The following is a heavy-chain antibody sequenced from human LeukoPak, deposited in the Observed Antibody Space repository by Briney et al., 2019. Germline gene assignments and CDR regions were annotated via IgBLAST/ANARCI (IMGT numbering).Heavy chain of an antibody. J-gene: IGHJ3*02. CDR2: IYHSGST. D-gene: IGHD2-2*01. CDR1: GGSISSGGYS. V-gene: IGHV4-30-2*01. Sequence: PQTLSLTCAVSGGSISSGGYSWSWIRQPPGKGLEWIGYIYHSGSTYYNPSLKSRVTISVDRSKNQFSLKLSSVTAADTAVYYCAGSPYCSSTSCYLKGDAFDIWGQGTMVTVSS. CDR3: AGSPYCSSTSCYLKGDAFDI.